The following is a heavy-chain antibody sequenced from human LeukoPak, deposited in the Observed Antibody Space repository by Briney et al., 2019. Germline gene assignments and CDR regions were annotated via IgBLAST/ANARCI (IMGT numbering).Heavy chain of an antibody. D-gene: IGHD4-11*01. Sequence: GGSLRLSCAASGFTFSSYSMNWVRQAPGKGLEWVSYISSSSSTIYYADSVKGRFTISRDNAKNSLYLQMNSLRAEDTAVYYCARDDYSNYVYYYGMDVWGQGTTVTVSS. V-gene: IGHV3-48*01. CDR3: ARDDYSNYVYYYGMDV. CDR2: ISSSSSTI. CDR1: GFTFSSYS. J-gene: IGHJ6*02.